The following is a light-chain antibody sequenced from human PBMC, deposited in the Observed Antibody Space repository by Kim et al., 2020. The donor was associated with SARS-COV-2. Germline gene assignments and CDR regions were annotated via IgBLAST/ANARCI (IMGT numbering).Light chain of an antibody. CDR2: DVS. CDR1: SSDIGSYNY. Sequence: QSALTQPAAVSGSPGQSITISCSGTSSDIGSYNYVSWYQQHPGKAPKLMIFDVSNRPSGVSNRFSGSKSGDTASLTISGLQAEDDAEYYCSSFRSGSSTLYVFGTGTKVTVL. CDR3: SSFRSGSSTLYV. J-gene: IGLJ1*01. V-gene: IGLV2-14*03.